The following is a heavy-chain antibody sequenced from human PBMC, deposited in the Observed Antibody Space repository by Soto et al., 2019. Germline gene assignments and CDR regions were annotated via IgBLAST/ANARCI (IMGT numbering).Heavy chain of an antibody. J-gene: IGHJ4*02. D-gene: IGHD2-2*01. CDR1: GFSFSDSK. CDR2: IRSKTDNYAT. Sequence: GGSLRLSCAASGFSFSDSKLHWVRQPSGKGLEWVGRIRSKTDNYATGYAASVKGRFTISRDDSKNTAYLEMTSLKTEDTALYYCTSGGTRTVGSFDYWGLGTLVTVSS. CDR3: TSGGTRTVGSFDY. V-gene: IGHV3-73*01.